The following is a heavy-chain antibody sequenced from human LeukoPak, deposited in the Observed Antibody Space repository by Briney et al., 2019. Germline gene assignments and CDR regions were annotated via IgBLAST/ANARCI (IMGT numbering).Heavy chain of an antibody. CDR2: IYYSGST. CDR1: GGSVSSGNYH. J-gene: IGHJ4*02. V-gene: IGHV4-61*01. Sequence: PSETLSLTCTVSGGSVSSGNYHWSWIRQPPGKGLEWIGYIYYSGSTNYNPSLKSRVTISADTSKNQFSLKLSSVTAADTAVYYCARDGDYWGQGTLVPVSS. CDR3: ARDGDY.